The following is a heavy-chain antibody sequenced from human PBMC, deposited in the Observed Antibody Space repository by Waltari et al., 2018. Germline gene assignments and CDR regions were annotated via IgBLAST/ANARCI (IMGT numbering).Heavy chain of an antibody. D-gene: IGHD3-22*01. CDR3: ARVVSYYYDSSGYFDY. CDR2: INHSGST. CDR1: GGSFSGYY. V-gene: IGHV4-34*01. Sequence: QVQLQQWGAGLLKPSETLSLTCAVDGGSFSGYYWSWIRQPPGKGLEWIGEINHSGSTNYNPSLKSLVTISVDTAKNQFSLKLSSLTAADTAVYYCARVVSYYYDSSGYFDYWGQGTLVTVSS. J-gene: IGHJ4*02.